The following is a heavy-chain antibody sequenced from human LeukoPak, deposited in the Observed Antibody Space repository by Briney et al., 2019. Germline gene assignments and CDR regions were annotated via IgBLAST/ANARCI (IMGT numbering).Heavy chain of an antibody. D-gene: IGHD7-27*01. CDR3: ASGTDTGGYYYKDV. CDR2: IYHSGST. CDR1: GYSISSGYY. V-gene: IGHV4-38-2*02. J-gene: IGHJ6*03. Sequence: KASETLSLTCTVSGYSISSGYYWGWIRQPPGKGLEWIGSIYHSGSTYYNPSLKSRVTISVDTSKNQFSLKLSSVTAADTAVYYCASGTDTGGYYYKDVWGKGTTVTVSS.